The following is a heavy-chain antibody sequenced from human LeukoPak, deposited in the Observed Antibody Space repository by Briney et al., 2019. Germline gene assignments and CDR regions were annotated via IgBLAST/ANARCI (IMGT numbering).Heavy chain of an antibody. Sequence: GGSLRLSCAAYGFTFNSHAMSWVRQIPGKGLEWVSSVTADGTNTHFADSVKGRFTISRDNSKNTLYLHMNSLRVDDTAVYFCAYYDSSGYYYGRLRYWGQGTPVTVSS. CDR3: AYYDSSGYYYGRLRY. D-gene: IGHD3-22*01. V-gene: IGHV3-23*01. CDR2: VTADGTNT. J-gene: IGHJ4*02. CDR1: GFTFNSHA.